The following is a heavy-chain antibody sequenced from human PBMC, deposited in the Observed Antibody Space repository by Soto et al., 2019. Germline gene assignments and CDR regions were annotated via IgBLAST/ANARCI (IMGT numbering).Heavy chain of an antibody. D-gene: IGHD6-19*01. CDR3: AKVQTGYTSGWYYLDY. J-gene: IGHJ4*02. CDR1: GGSISSSSYY. V-gene: IGHV4-39*01. CDR2: IYYSGGT. Sequence: SETLSLTCTVSGGSISSSSYYWGWIRQPPGKGLEWIGSIYYSGGTYYNPSLKSRVTISVDTSKNQFSLKLSSVTAADTAVYYCAKVQTGYTSGWYYLDYWGQGTLVTVSS.